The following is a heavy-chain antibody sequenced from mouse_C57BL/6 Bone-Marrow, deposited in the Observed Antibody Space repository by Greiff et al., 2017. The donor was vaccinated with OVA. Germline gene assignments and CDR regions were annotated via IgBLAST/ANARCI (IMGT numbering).Heavy chain of an antibody. Sequence: VQLQQPGAELVMPGASVKLSCKASGYTFTSYWMHWVKQRPGQGLEWIGEIDPSDSYTNYNQKFKGKSTLTVDKSSSTAYMQRSSLTSEDSAVYYCAEGTRWYFDVWGTGTTVTVSS. CDR2: IDPSDSYT. CDR3: AEGTRWYFDV. CDR1: GYTFTSYW. V-gene: IGHV1-69*01. J-gene: IGHJ1*03.